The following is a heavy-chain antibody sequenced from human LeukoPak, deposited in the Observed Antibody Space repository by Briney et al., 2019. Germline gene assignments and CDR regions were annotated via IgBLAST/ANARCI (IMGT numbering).Heavy chain of an antibody. CDR3: ARGRTGTSDMDV. CDR2: MNPNSGNT. J-gene: IGHJ6*03. D-gene: IGHD1-1*01. V-gene: IGHV1-8*03. CDR1: GYTFTSYD. Sequence: ASVKVSCKASGYTFTSYDINWVRQATGQGLEWMGWMNPNSGNTGYAQKFQGRVTITRNTSISTAYMELSSLRSEDTAVYYGARGRTGTSDMDVWGKGTTVTVSS.